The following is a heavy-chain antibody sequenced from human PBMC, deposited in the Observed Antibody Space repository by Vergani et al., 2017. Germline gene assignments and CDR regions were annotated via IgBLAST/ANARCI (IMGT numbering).Heavy chain of an antibody. V-gene: IGHV3-23*01. CDR1: GFTFSSYA. Sequence: EVQLLESGGGLVQPGGSLRLSCAASGFTFSSYAMSWVRQAPGKGLEWVSAISGSGGSTYYADSVKGRFTISRDNAKNTLYLQMNSLRAEDTAVYYCARGAHSTYYYYYYMDVWGKGTTVTVSS. J-gene: IGHJ6*03. D-gene: IGHD2-2*01. CDR3: ARGAHSTYYYYYYMDV. CDR2: ISGSGGST.